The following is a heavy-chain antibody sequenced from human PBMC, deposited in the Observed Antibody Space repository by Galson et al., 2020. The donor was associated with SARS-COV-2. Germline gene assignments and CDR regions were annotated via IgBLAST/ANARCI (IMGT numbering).Heavy chain of an antibody. CDR1: KFTFRNYV. J-gene: IGHJ4*02. V-gene: IGHV3-23*01. CDR3: TRDYGDSYLEY. Sequence: GGSLRLSCAASKFTFRNYVMTWVRQAPGKGLEWVSAISGSGDNTYYADSVKGRFTISRDTSKSTLYLQMNSLRAEDTAVYYCTRDYGDSYLEYWGQGTLVTVSS. CDR2: ISGSGDNT. D-gene: IGHD4-17*01.